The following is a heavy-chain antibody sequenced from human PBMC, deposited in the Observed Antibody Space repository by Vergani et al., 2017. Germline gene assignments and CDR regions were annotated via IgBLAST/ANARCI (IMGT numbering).Heavy chain of an antibody. CDR1: GGSTSSYY. V-gene: IGHV4-59*01. Sequence: QVQLQESGPGLVKPSETLSLTCTVSGGSTSSYYWTWIRQPPGKGLEWIGNIYYTGSTNYNPSLQSRVTMSVDTSNNQFSLRLSSVTAADTAVYYCARGWVSGWYGELGYWGQGTLVTVSS. CDR2: IYYTGST. D-gene: IGHD6-19*01. J-gene: IGHJ4*02. CDR3: ARGWVSGWYGELGY.